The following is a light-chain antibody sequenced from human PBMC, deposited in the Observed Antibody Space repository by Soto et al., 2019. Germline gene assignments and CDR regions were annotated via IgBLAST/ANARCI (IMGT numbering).Light chain of an antibody. CDR2: TAS. CDR3: IQDYNYPRT. J-gene: IGKJ1*01. Sequence: AIQMTQSPSSLSASVGDRVTITCRASQGIRNDLGWYQQKPGKAPKLLIYTASSLQSGVPSRFIGSGYGTDFTLTISSLKPEELATYYCIQDYNYPRTFGQGTKVEIK. CDR1: QGIRND. V-gene: IGKV1-6*01.